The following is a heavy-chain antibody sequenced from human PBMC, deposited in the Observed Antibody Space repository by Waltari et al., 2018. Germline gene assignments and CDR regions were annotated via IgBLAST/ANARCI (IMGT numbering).Heavy chain of an antibody. CDR1: GYSFSSYW. Sequence: EVRLVQSGAGVKKPGESLKISCKASGYSFSSYWIAWVRQMPGKGLEWMGNIYPGDSDTRYSPSFQGQVTISVDKSLTTSYLEWRSLRASDTAMYYCARVQTPQWLVPINWFDPWGQGTLVIVSA. CDR2: IYPGDSDT. J-gene: IGHJ5*02. V-gene: IGHV5-51*01. D-gene: IGHD6-19*01. CDR3: ARVQTPQWLVPINWFDP.